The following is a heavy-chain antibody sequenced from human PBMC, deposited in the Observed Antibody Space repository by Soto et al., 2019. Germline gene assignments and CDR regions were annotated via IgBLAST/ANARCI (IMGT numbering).Heavy chain of an antibody. Sequence: SETLSLTCTVSGGAISSSSDYWGWNRQPPGKGLEWIGSITFSGSTYYNPSLKGGVTISVDTSKNQLSRKLSSVTAADTAVYYWAGRTKTTVTNWFDPWGQGTLVTVSS. CDR1: GGAISSSSDY. CDR3: AGRTKTTVTNWFDP. D-gene: IGHD4-17*01. J-gene: IGHJ5*02. CDR2: ITFSGST. V-gene: IGHV4-39*01.